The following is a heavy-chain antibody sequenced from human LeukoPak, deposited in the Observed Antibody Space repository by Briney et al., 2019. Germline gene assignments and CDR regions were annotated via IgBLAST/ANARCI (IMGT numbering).Heavy chain of an antibody. D-gene: IGHD7-27*01. J-gene: IGHJ4*02. Sequence: PGGSLRLSCAASGFTFSSYSMNWVRQAPGKGLVWVSRINRDGSSSTYADSVKGRFTISRDNAKNTLYLQMNSLRAEDTAVYYCTRDLTGPLDYWGQGTLVTVSS. V-gene: IGHV3-74*01. CDR2: INRDGSSS. CDR3: TRDLTGPLDY. CDR1: GFTFSSYS.